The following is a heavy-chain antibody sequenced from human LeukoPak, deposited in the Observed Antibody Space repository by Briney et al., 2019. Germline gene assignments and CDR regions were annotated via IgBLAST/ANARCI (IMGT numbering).Heavy chain of an antibody. CDR1: GFTFSSYG. CDR2: IRYDGSNK. J-gene: IGHJ5*02. CDR3: AKGLLRFLEWSFDP. Sequence: GGSLRLSCAASGFTFSSYGMHWVRQAPGKGLEWVAFIRYDGSNKYYADSVKGRFTISRDNSKNTLYLQMNSLRAEDAAVYYCAKGLLRFLEWSFDPWGQGTLVTVSS. D-gene: IGHD3-3*01. V-gene: IGHV3-30*02.